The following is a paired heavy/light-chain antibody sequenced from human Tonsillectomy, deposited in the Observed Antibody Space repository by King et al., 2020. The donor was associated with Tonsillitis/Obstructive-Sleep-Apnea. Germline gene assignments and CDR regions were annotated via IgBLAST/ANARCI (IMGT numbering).Light chain of an antibody. CDR2: YAS. V-gene: IGKV6-21*01. CDR3: HQSSSLPHT. Sequence: EIVLTQSPDFQSVTPKEKVTITCRASQSIDSSLHWYQQKPDQSPKLLIKYASQSFSGVPSRFSGSGSGTDFTLTINGLEAEDAATYYCHQSSSLPHTFGRGTKLEIK. CDR1: QSIDSS. J-gene: IGKJ2*01.
Heavy chain of an antibody. CDR3: ARRGSGHFDY. Sequence: EVQLVQSGAEVKKPGEFLKISCKGSRYRFSDYWIAWVRQMPGKGLEWMGIIYPGDSDTRYSPSFEGQVSISADKSTSTAYLQWSSLKASDTAMYYCARRGSGHFDYWGQGTLVTVSS. CDR1: RYRFSDYW. V-gene: IGHV5-51*01. J-gene: IGHJ4*02. D-gene: IGHD3-16*01. CDR2: IYPGDSDT.